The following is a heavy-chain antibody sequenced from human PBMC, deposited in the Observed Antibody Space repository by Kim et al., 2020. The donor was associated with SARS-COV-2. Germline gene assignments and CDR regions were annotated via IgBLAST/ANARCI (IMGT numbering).Heavy chain of an antibody. Sequence: GGSLRLSCAASGFTFSSYAMSWVRQAPGKGLEWVSAISGSGGSTYYADSVKGRFTISRDNSKNTLYLQMNSLRAEDTAVYYCAMERDYYDSSGYYPNFDAVDIWGQVTMVTVSS. CDR3: AMERDYYDSSGYYPNFDAVDI. CDR1: GFTFSSYA. D-gene: IGHD3-22*01. J-gene: IGHJ3*02. CDR2: ISGSGGST. V-gene: IGHV3-23*01.